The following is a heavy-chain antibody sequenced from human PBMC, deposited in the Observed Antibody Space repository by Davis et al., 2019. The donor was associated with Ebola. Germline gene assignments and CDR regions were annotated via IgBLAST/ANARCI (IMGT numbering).Heavy chain of an antibody. CDR2: ISYDGSNK. D-gene: IGHD4-17*01. CDR1: GFTFSSYA. CDR3: ARDPTPDDYGDYGSTNADY. V-gene: IGHV3-30-3*01. J-gene: IGHJ4*02. Sequence: SLRLSCAASGFTFSSYAMPWVRQAPGKGLEWVAVISYDGSNKYYADSVKGRFTISRDNSKNTLYLQMNSLRAEDTAVYYCARDPTPDDYGDYGSTNADYWGQGTLVTVSS.